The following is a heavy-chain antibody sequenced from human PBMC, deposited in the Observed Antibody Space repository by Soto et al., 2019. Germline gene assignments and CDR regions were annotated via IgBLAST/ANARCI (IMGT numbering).Heavy chain of an antibody. CDR1: GFTFSSYA. V-gene: IGHV3-30-3*01. J-gene: IGHJ4*01. CDR3: SSNWDSRGKRIARVVY. D-gene: IGHD7-27*01. CDR2: ISYDGSNK. Sequence: GGSLRLSCAASGFTFSSYAMHWVRQAPGKGLEWVAVISYDGSNKYYADSVKGRFTISRDNSKNTLYLQMNSLRAEDTAVYYCSSNWDSRGKRIARVVYWGHEPLVTVSS.